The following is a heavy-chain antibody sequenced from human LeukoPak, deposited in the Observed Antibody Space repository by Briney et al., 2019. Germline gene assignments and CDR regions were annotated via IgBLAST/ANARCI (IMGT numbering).Heavy chain of an antibody. CDR1: GGSLSSSSYY. V-gene: IGHV4-39*01. J-gene: IGHJ4*02. D-gene: IGHD3-10*01. CDR2: IYYSGST. Sequence: EPSETLSLTCTVSGGSLSSSSYYWAWIRQPPRKGLVWIGSIYYSGSTYYNPSLKSRVSISVDTSKNQFSLKLSSVTAADTAVYYCASYGSGGYYWAAFDYWGQGTLVTVSS. CDR3: ASYGSGGYYWAAFDY.